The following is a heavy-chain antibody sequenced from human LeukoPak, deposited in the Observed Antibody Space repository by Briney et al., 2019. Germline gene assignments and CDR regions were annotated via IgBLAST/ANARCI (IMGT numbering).Heavy chain of an antibody. CDR1: GFTFSSYS. V-gene: IGHV3-21*01. Sequence: GGSLRLSCAASGFTFSSYSMNWVRQAPGKGLEWVSSISSSSSYIYYADSVKGRFTISRDNAKNSLYLQMNSLRAADTAVYYCARASSYDFWSGPVGYMDVWGKGTTVTVPS. D-gene: IGHD3-3*01. J-gene: IGHJ6*03. CDR2: ISSSSSYI. CDR3: ARASSYDFWSGPVGYMDV.